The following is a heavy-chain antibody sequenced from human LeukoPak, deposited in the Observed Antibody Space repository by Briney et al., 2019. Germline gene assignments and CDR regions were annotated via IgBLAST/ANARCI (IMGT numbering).Heavy chain of an antibody. CDR2: ISSSSSTI. Sequence: GGSLRLSCAASGFTFTTYWMGWVRQAPGKGLEWVSYISSSSSTIYYADSVKGRFTISRDNAKNSLYLQMNSLRAEDTAVYYCASARSGYFHNAFDIWGQGTMVTVSS. CDR1: GFTFTTYW. V-gene: IGHV3-48*01. CDR3: ASARSGYFHNAFDI. D-gene: IGHD3-3*01. J-gene: IGHJ3*02.